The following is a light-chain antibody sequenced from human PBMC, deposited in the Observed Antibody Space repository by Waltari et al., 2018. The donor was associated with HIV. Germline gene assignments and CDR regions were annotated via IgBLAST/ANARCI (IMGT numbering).Light chain of an antibody. Sequence: SYELTQPPSVSVSPGQTARTTCPGDEFPQQNGYWYQQKPGQAPVLVIYKDSEKSSGIPERFSGSSSGTTVTLTISAVQAEDEADYYCQSTDSSGTYVVFGGGTKLTVL. CDR2: KDS. J-gene: IGLJ2*01. V-gene: IGLV3-25*03. CDR1: EFPQQN. CDR3: QSTDSSGTYVV.